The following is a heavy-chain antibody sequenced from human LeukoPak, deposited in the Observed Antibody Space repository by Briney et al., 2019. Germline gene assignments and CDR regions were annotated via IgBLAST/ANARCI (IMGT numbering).Heavy chain of an antibody. V-gene: IGHV3-30*02. CDR1: GFTFSSYG. Sequence: PGGPLRLSCAASGFTFSSYGMHWVRQAPGKGLEWVAFIRYDGSNKYYADSVKGRFTISRDNSKNTLYLQMNSLRAEDTAVYYCALMTTVILDYFDYWGQGTLVIVSS. J-gene: IGHJ4*02. D-gene: IGHD4-17*01. CDR2: IRYDGSNK. CDR3: ALMTTVILDYFDY.